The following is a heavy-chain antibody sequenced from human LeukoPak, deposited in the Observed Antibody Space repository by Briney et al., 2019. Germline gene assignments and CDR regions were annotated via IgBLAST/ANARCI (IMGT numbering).Heavy chain of an antibody. V-gene: IGHV3-23*01. CDR1: GFTISTYG. CDR3: AKSAYLPGNH. J-gene: IGHJ4*02. CDR2: ISGGTT. Sequence: GGSLRLSCAASGFTISTYGMSWVRQAPGKGLEWVSSISGGTTYYADSVKGRFTISRDNSKNTVSLQMNSLRAEDTAVYYCAKSAYLPGNHWAQGPLFTVST. D-gene: IGHD3-10*01.